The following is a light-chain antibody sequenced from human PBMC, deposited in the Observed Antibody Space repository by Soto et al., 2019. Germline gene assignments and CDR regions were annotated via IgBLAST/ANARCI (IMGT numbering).Light chain of an antibody. V-gene: IGKV3-15*01. Sequence: EIVMTQSPATLSVSPGERATLSCRASQSVSSNLAWYQQKPGQAPRLLIYGASTRATGIPARFSGSGSGTDFTLTIISLQSEDFAVYYCQQYNNSPPYTFGQGTKLEIK. J-gene: IGKJ2*01. CDR1: QSVSSN. CDR2: GAS. CDR3: QQYNNSPPYT.